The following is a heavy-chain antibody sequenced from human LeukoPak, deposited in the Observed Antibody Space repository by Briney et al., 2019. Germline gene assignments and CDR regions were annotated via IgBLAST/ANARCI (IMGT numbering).Heavy chain of an antibody. D-gene: IGHD5-12*01. CDR1: GGSISSSSYY. J-gene: IGHJ5*02. CDR2: IYYSGST. V-gene: IGHV4-39*07. CDR3: ARDDQWLRFRWLDP. Sequence: SETLSLTCTVSGGSISSSSYYWGWIRQPPGKGLEWIGSIYYSGSTYYNPSLKSRVTISVDTSKNQFSLKLSSVTAADTAVYYCARDDQWLRFRWLDPWGQGSPVIVSS.